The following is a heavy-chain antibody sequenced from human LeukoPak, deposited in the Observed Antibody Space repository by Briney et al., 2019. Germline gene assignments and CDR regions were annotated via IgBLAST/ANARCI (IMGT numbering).Heavy chain of an antibody. CDR3: ARGEMATISDYFDY. CDR2: ISSSGSTI. J-gene: IGHJ4*02. CDR1: GFTFSSYE. D-gene: IGHD5-24*01. V-gene: IGHV3-48*03. Sequence: GGSLRLSCAASGFTFSSYEMNWVRQAPGKGLEWVSYISSSGSTIYYADSVKGRFTISRDNAKNSLYLQMNSLRAEDTAVYYCARGEMATISDYFDYWGQGTLVTVSS.